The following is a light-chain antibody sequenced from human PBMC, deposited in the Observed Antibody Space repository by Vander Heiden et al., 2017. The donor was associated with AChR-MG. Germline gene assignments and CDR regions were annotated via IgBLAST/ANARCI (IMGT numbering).Light chain of an antibody. CDR1: QSLLHSNGYNY. J-gene: IGKJ1*01. Sequence: IVMTQSPLSLPVPPGEPASISCRSSQSLLHSNGYNYLDWYLQKPGQSPQLLIYLGSNWASGVPDRFSGSGSGTDFTLKISRVEAEDVGVYYCMQALQTPRTFGQGTKVEIK. CDR2: LGS. CDR3: MQALQTPRT. V-gene: IGKV2-28*01.